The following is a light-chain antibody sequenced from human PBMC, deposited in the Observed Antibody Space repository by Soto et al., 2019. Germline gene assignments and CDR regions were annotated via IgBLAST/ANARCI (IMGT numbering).Light chain of an antibody. CDR1: SSDVGGYNY. V-gene: IGLV2-14*03. CDR2: EVS. Sequence: QSALTQPASVSGSPGQSITISCTGTSSDVGGYNYVSWFQQHPGKAPKLKIYEVSNRPSGVSNRFSGSKSGYMASLTISEFQAEDEADYYCTSFTSSSTWVFGGGTKLTVL. CDR3: TSFTSSSTWV. J-gene: IGLJ3*02.